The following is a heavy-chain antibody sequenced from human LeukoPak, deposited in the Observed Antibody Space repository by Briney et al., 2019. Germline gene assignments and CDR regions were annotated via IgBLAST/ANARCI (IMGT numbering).Heavy chain of an antibody. CDR2: IYYSGST. D-gene: IGHD2-21*02. Sequence: PSETLSLTCTVSGGSISSSSYYWGWIRQPPGKGLEWIGSIYYSGSTYYNPSLKSRVTISVDTSKNQFSLKLSSVTAADTAVYYCARDVVCGGHCYWVDYWGQGTLVTVSS. CDR1: GGSISSSSYY. V-gene: IGHV4-39*07. CDR3: ARDVVCGGHCYWVDY. J-gene: IGHJ4*02.